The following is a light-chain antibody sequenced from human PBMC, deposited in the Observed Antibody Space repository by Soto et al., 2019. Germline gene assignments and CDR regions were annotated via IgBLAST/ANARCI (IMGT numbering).Light chain of an antibody. CDR3: QQFGTSPT. CDR1: QTLSSTF. J-gene: IGKJ4*01. CDR2: GAS. Sequence: DIVLTQSPGTLSLSPGERATLSCRAGQTLSSTFLAWYQQKPAQAPRLLIYGASSRATGVPDRFSGSGSGTDFTLTISRVEPEDFAVYYCQQFGTSPTFGGGTKVDIK. V-gene: IGKV3-20*01.